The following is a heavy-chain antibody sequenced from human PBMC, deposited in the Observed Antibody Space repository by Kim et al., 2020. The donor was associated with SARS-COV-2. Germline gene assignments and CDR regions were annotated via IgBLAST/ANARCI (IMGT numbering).Heavy chain of an antibody. Sequence: KGRFTISRDNSKNTLYLQMNSLRAEDTAVYYCARPTRAGSYYTWDWYFDLWGRGTLVTVSS. CDR3: ARPTRAGSYYTWDWYFDL. V-gene: IGHV3-30*01. J-gene: IGHJ2*01. D-gene: IGHD3-10*01.